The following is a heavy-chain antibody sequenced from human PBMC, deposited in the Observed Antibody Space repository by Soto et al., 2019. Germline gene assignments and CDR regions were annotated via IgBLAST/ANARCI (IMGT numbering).Heavy chain of an antibody. CDR1: GGTFSSYA. D-gene: IGHD3-10*01. CDR3: ATMKGGSQYYYYGMDV. Sequence: QVQLVQSGAEVKKPGSSVKVSCKASGGTFSSYAISWVRQAPGQGLEWMGGIIPMFGTADYAQKFQGRVTITGDESTSTAYMELSSLRSDDTAVYYCATMKGGSQYYYYGMDVWGQGTTVTVSS. CDR2: IIPMFGTA. J-gene: IGHJ6*02. V-gene: IGHV1-69*12.